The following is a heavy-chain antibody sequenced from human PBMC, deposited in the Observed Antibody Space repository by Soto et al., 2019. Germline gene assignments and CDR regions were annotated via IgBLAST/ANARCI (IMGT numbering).Heavy chain of an antibody. Sequence: QVQLVESGGGVVQPGRSLRLSCAASGFTFNSYGMHWVRQGPGNGLEWVAFISYDGNNKYYADSVKGRFTISRDNSKNTLWLQMDSLRTEDTAVYYCAKDLLLTTITTVGDWGQGTLVTVSS. J-gene: IGHJ4*02. CDR3: AKDLLLTTITTVGD. D-gene: IGHD4-17*01. CDR1: GFTFNSYG. CDR2: ISYDGNNK. V-gene: IGHV3-30*18.